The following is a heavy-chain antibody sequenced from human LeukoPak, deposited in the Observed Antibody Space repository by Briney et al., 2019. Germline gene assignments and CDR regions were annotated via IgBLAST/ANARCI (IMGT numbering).Heavy chain of an antibody. D-gene: IGHD3-9*01. V-gene: IGHV4-39*01. CDR3: ARPYYDILTGYPSNWFDP. J-gene: IGHJ5*02. CDR1: GGSISSSSYY. Sequence: SETLSLTCTVSGGSISSSSYYWGWIRQPPGTGLEWIGSIYYSGSTYYNPSLKSRVTISVDTSKNQFSLRLSSVTAANTAVYYCARPYYDILTGYPSNWFDPWGQGTLVTVSS. CDR2: IYYSGST.